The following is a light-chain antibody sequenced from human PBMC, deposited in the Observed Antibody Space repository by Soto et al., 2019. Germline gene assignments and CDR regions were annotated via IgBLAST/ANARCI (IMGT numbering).Light chain of an antibody. Sequence: EIVMTQSPATLSVSPGERATLSCRASQSISRNLAWYQQKPGQSPRLLIYGASARATGIPARFSGSGSGTEFTLTISSLQSEDFALYSCQQYDNWQFTFGPGTKVDIK. V-gene: IGKV3-15*01. CDR2: GAS. CDR1: QSISRN. CDR3: QQYDNWQFT. J-gene: IGKJ3*01.